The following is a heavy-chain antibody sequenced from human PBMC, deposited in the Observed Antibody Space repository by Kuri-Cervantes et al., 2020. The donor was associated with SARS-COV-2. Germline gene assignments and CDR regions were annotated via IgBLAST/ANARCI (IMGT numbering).Heavy chain of an antibody. CDR1: GGTFSSYA. D-gene: IGHD3-3*01. CDR2: IIPIFGTA. Sequence: SVKVSCKASGGTFSSYAISWVRQAPGQGLEWMGGIIPIFGTANYAQRLQGRVTMTTDTSTSTAYMELRSLRSDDTAVYYCARDRLYDFWSGYYTGGFDYWGQGTLVTVSS. J-gene: IGHJ4*02. CDR3: ARDRLYDFWSGYYTGGFDY. V-gene: IGHV1-69*05.